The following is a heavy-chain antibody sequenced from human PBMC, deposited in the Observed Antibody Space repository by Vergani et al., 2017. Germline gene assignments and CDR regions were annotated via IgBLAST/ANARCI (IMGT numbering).Heavy chain of an antibody. V-gene: IGHV3-74*03. Sequence: DVHLAESGGGFFQPGGSLRLSCSASGFSFNSYWMHWVRQLPGNGLLWVSRIKSAGSITAYADSVKGRFTISRDNAQNTLYLQMNSLRVDDTSVYYCARARCIETCYMYNWLDSWGQGTLVTVSS. D-gene: IGHD3-9*01. CDR2: IKSAGSIT. J-gene: IGHJ5*01. CDR1: GFSFNSYW. CDR3: ARARCIETCYMYNWLDS.